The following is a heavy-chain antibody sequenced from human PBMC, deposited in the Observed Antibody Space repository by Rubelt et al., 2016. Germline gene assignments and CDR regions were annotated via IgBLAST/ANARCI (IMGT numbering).Heavy chain of an antibody. D-gene: IGHD3-16*01. CDR2: ENPNSGNT. V-gene: IGHV1-8*01. CDR1: GYTFTSYD. CDR3: ARDLDVRGEIDY. J-gene: IGHJ4*02. Sequence: QVQLVQSGAEVKKPGASVKVSCKASGYTFTSYDINWVRKATGQGLEWMGCENPNSGNTGYAQKFQGRVTMTRNTSISTAYMELSSLRSEDTAVYYCARDLDVRGEIDYWGQGTLVTVSS.